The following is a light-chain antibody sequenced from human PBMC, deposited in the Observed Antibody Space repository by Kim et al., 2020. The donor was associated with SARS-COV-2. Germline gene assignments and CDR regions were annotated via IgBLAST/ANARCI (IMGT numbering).Light chain of an antibody. CDR3: NSLDTTDIVL. J-gene: IGLJ2*01. V-gene: IGLV3-19*01. CDR1: SLRSYY. Sequence: SSELTQDPAVSVALGQTVRITCQGDSLRSYYATWYQQKPGQAPILLIYGKNNRPSGIPDRFSGSSSGNTASLTITGTQAGDEADYYCNSLDTTDIVLFGG. CDR2: GKN.